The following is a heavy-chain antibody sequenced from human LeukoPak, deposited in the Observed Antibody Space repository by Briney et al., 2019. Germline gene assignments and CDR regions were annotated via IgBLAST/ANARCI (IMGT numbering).Heavy chain of an antibody. CDR2: ISAYNGNR. Sequence: ASVKVSCKASGYTFTSYGISWVRQAPGQGLEWMGWISAYNGNRNYAQKLQGRVTMTTDTSTSTAYMELRSLRSDDTAVYYCARVVRDSSEGYFDYWGQGTLVTVSS. D-gene: IGHD3-22*01. CDR3: ARVVRDSSEGYFDY. V-gene: IGHV1-18*01. CDR1: GYTFTSYG. J-gene: IGHJ4*02.